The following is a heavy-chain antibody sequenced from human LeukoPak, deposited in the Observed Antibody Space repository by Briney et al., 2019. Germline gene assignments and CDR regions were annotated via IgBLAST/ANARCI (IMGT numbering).Heavy chain of an antibody. CDR3: ARVDSDTAMVDY. D-gene: IGHD5-18*01. J-gene: IGHJ4*02. Sequence: PSETLSLTCTVPGGSISSYYWSWIRQPPGKGLEWIGYIYYSGSTNYNPSLKSRVTISVDTSKNQFSLKLSSVTAADTAVYYCARVDSDTAMVDYWGQGTLVTVSS. V-gene: IGHV4-59*01. CDR2: IYYSGST. CDR1: GGSISSYY.